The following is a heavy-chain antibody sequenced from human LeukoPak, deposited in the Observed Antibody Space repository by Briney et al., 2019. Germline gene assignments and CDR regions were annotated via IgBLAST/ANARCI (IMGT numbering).Heavy chain of an antibody. Sequence: ASVKVSCKASGYTFTSYAMNWVRQAPGQGLEWMGWINTNTGKPTYAQGFTGRFVFSLDTSVSTAYLQISSLKTEDTAVYYCARGEIVVVVTSDNWFDPWGQGTLVTVSS. CDR3: ARGEIVVVVTSDNWFDP. D-gene: IGHD2-15*01. J-gene: IGHJ5*02. V-gene: IGHV7-4-1*02. CDR2: INTNTGKP. CDR1: GYTFTSYA.